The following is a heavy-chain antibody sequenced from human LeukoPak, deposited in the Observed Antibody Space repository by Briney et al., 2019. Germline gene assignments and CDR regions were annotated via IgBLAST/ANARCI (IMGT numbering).Heavy chain of an antibody. Sequence: PGGSLRLSCAASGFTFSSYAMSWVRQAPGKGLEWVSAISGSGGSTYYADSVKGRFTISRDNFKNTLYLQMNSLRAEDTAVYYCAKDLRRPLWFGDLGAFDIWGQGTMVTVSS. V-gene: IGHV3-23*01. D-gene: IGHD3-10*01. CDR2: ISGSGGST. CDR3: AKDLRRPLWFGDLGAFDI. J-gene: IGHJ3*02. CDR1: GFTFSSYA.